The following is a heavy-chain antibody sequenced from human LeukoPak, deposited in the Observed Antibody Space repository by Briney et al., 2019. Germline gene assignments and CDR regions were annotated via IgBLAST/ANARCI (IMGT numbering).Heavy chain of an antibody. CDR1: GFTFSSYS. V-gene: IGHV3-21*01. D-gene: IGHD5-12*01. J-gene: IGHJ4*02. Sequence: GGSLRLSCAASGFTFSSYSMNWVRQAPGKGLEWVSSISSSSSYIYYADSVKGRFTISRDNAKNSLYLQMNSLRAEDTAVYYCARTRRGSGYCIFDYWGQGTLVTVSS. CDR3: ARTRRGSGYCIFDY. CDR2: ISSSSSYI.